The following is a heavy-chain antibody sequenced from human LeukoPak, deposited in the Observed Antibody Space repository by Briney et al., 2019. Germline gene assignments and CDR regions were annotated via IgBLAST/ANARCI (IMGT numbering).Heavy chain of an antibody. CDR1: GFTFSSSA. CDR3: ATAGGFYSDY. J-gene: IGHJ4*02. CDR2: IGSSGATS. D-gene: IGHD1-1*01. V-gene: IGHV3-23*01. Sequence: GGSLRLSCAASGFTFSSSAMGWVRQAPGKGLEWVSTIGSSGATSYYADSVKGRFTISRDNSKNTLSLQMNSLRAEDTAVYYCATAGGFYSDYWGQGTLVTVSS.